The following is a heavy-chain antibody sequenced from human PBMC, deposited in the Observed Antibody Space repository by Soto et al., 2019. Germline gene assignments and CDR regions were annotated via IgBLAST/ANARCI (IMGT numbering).Heavy chain of an antibody. J-gene: IGHJ5*02. CDR1: GGSISSYY. Sequence: LSLTCTVSGGSISSYYWSWIRQPPGKGLEWIGYIYYSGRTNYNPSLKSRVTISVDTSKNQFSLKLSSVTAADTAVHYCARGYCSSTICYIWDNWFDPWGQGTLVTVSS. V-gene: IGHV4-59*01. CDR2: IYYSGRT. D-gene: IGHD2-2*02. CDR3: ARGYCSSTICYIWDNWFDP.